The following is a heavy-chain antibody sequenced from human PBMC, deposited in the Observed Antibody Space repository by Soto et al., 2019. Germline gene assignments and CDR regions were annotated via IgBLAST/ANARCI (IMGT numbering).Heavy chain of an antibody. V-gene: IGHV4-59*01. CDR2: TYSSGST. J-gene: IGHJ4*02. Sequence: SETLSLTCTVSGGSLDTYYWTWIRQPPGKGLEWIGYTYSSGSTNYNPSLKSRVTISVDTSKNQFFLTLRPVTAADTATYYCARARYNWNFWGPGALVTVSS. CDR1: GGSLDTYY. D-gene: IGHD1-20*01. CDR3: ARARYNWNF.